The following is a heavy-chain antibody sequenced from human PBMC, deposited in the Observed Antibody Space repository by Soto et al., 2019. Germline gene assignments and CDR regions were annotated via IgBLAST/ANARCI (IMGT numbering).Heavy chain of an antibody. D-gene: IGHD3-22*01. V-gene: IGHV1-69*13. CDR3: ARPLYYYDSLNGFDP. CDR2: IIPIFGTA. Sequence: SVKVSCKASGYTFTSYAISWVRQAPGQGLEWMGGIIPIFGTANYAQKFQGRVTITADESTSTAYMELSSLRSEDTAVYYCARPLYYYDSLNGFDPWGQGTLVTVSS. J-gene: IGHJ5*02. CDR1: GYTFTSYA.